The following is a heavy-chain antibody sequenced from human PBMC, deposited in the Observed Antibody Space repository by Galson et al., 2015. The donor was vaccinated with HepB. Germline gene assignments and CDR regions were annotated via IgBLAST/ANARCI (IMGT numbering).Heavy chain of an antibody. Sequence: SLRLSCAASGFAFDSHAMSWVRQAPRKGLEWISGISGNGDSTFYADSVKGRFTVSRDNSKNILYLQINSLRAEDTGLYFCAKGYGLFDSWGQGILVTVSS. CDR1: GFAFDSHA. J-gene: IGHJ5*01. CDR3: AKGYGLFDS. V-gene: IGHV3-23*01. CDR2: ISGNGDST. D-gene: IGHD5-18*01.